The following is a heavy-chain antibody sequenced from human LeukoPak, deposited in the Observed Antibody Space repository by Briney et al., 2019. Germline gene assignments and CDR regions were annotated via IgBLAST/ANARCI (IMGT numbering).Heavy chain of an antibody. D-gene: IGHD6-19*01. CDR3: ARVGKNGWDFDH. Sequence: GGSLRLPCAASGFTFSAYWMTWVRQAPGKGLAWVANIIEGGDVKYYVDSVKGRFTISRDNTKNSLYLQMTSLRADDTAVYYCARVGKNGWDFDHWGQGTLVTVSS. CDR2: IIEGGDVK. CDR1: GFTFSAYW. V-gene: IGHV3-7*01. J-gene: IGHJ4*02.